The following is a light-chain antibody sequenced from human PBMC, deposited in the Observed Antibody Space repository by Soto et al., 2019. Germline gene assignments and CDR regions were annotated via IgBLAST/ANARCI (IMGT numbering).Light chain of an antibody. CDR1: SSDVGSYNL. V-gene: IGLV2-23*01. CDR3: SSYAGSSTYV. Sequence: QSALTQPASVSGSPGQSITISCTGTSSDVGSYNLVSWYQQHPGKAPKVMIYEGTKRPSGVSNRFSGSKSDNTASLTISGLQAEDEADYYCSSYAGSSTYVFGTGTKVTVL. CDR2: EGT. J-gene: IGLJ1*01.